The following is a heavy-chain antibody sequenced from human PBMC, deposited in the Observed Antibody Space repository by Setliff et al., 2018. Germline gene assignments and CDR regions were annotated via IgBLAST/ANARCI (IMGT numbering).Heavy chain of an antibody. Sequence: SETLSLTCAVYGGSFSGYYWPWIRQSPGKGLEWIGEINHSGGIDYNPSLKSRVTISVDTSNNHFSLKLSSVTAADTAVYYCARDGLGAFSLRSMDVWGKGTTVTVSS. V-gene: IGHV4-34*01. D-gene: IGHD3-3*02. CDR2: INHSGGI. CDR1: GGSFSGYY. CDR3: ARDGLGAFSLRSMDV. J-gene: IGHJ6*04.